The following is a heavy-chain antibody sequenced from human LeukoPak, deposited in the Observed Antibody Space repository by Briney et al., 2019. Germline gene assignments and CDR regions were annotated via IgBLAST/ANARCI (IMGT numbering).Heavy chain of an antibody. D-gene: IGHD5-12*01. CDR3: AKGARLRANSYYFDS. Sequence: SLKISCAASGFTFDDYAMHWVRQAPGKGLEWVSGISWNRGSIGYADSVKGRLTISRDNAKNSLYLQMNSLRADDMALYYCAKGARLRANSYYFDSWGQGTLVTVSS. V-gene: IGHV3-9*03. CDR2: ISWNRGSI. CDR1: GFTFDDYA. J-gene: IGHJ4*02.